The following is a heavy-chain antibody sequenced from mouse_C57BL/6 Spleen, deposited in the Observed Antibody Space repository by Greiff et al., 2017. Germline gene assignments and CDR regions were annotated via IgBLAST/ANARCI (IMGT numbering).Heavy chain of an antibody. V-gene: IGHV5-17*01. CDR1: GFTFSDYG. J-gene: IGHJ2*01. CDR2: ISSGSSTI. D-gene: IGHD2-10*01. CDR3: ARRALHFYFDY. Sequence: DVMLVESGGGLVKPGGSLKLSCAASGFTFSDYGMHWVRQAPEKGLEWVAYISSGSSTIYYADTVKGRFTISRDNAKNTLFLQMTSLRSEDTAMYYCARRALHFYFDYWGQGTTLTVSS.